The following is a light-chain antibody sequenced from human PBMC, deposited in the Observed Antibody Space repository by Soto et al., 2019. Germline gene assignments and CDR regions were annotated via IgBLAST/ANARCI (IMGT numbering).Light chain of an antibody. J-gene: IGLJ1*01. CDR2: EVS. V-gene: IGLV2-14*01. CDR3: NSYTSSSTYV. CDR1: SSDLGGYNY. Sequence: QSALTQPASVSGSPGQSITISCTGSSSDLGGYNYVSWYQQHPGKAPKLMIYEVSNRPSGVSNRFSGSKSGNTASLTISGLQAEDEADYYCNSYTSSSTYVFGTGNKLTVL.